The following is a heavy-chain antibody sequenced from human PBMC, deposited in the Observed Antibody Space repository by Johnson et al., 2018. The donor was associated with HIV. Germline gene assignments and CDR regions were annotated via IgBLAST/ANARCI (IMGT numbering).Heavy chain of an antibody. J-gene: IGHJ3*02. Sequence: QVQLVESGGGLIQPGRSLRLSCEASGFTFSSYDMHWVRQAPGKGLEWVAVIWYDGSNKYYADSVKGRFTISRDNSKNTLYLQMNSLRADDTAVYYCAKDLRVFDWFNAYDAFDIWGQGTMVTVSS. V-gene: IGHV3-33*06. D-gene: IGHD3-9*01. CDR3: AKDLRVFDWFNAYDAFDI. CDR2: IWYDGSNK. CDR1: GFTFSSYD.